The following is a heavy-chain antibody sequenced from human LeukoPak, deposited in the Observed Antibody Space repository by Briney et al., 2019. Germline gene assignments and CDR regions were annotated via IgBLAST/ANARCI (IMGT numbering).Heavy chain of an antibody. CDR2: ITGSGGST. J-gene: IGHJ4*02. CDR1: GFTFSSYA. CDR3: ARAGVQLVDYFDY. Sequence: GGSLRLSCAASGFTFSSYAMSWVRQALGKGLEWVSAITGSGGSTYYADSVKGRFTISRDNSKNTLYLQMNSLRAEDTAVYYCARAGVQLVDYFDYWGQGTLVTVSS. D-gene: IGHD6-6*01. V-gene: IGHV3-23*01.